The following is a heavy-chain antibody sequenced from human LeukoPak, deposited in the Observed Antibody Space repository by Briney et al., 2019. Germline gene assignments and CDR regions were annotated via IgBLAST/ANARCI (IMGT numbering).Heavy chain of an antibody. V-gene: IGHV3-23*01. CDR3: AKSRGESRGASNY. CDR1: GFTFSSYA. D-gene: IGHD1-26*01. CDR2: ISGSGDTT. J-gene: IGHJ4*02. Sequence: GGSLRLSCAASGFTFSSYAMNWVRQAPGKGLEWVSFISGSGDTTYYADSVKGRFTISRDSSKNTLYLQMNSLRAEDTAVYYCAKSRGESRGASNYSGQGTLVTVSS.